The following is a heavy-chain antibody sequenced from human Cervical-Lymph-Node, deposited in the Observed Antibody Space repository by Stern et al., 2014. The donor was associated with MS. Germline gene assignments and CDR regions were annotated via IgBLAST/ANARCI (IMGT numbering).Heavy chain of an antibody. D-gene: IGHD6-6*01. J-gene: IGHJ4*02. CDR2: ISGNNGNT. CDR3: ARDRRSESYYNY. V-gene: IGHV1-18*01. Sequence: QVQLVQSGPEVKKPGASVKVSCKASGYTFTSYGFSWGRQAPGQVLEWMGWISGNNGNTKYAQKLQCRVTMTTDTSTSTAYMELRSLRSDDTAVYYCARDRRSESYYNYWGQGTLVTVSS. CDR1: GYTFTSYG.